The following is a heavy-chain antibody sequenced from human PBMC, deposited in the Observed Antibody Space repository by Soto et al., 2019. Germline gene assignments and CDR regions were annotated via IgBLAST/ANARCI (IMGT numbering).Heavy chain of an antibody. Sequence: QVQLVESGGGVGQPGRSLRLSCAASGFTFSSYGMHWVRQAPGKGLEWVAVIWYDGSNKYYADSVKGRFTISRDNSKNPMYLQMISLRGEDTAVYYCARDPGGGGYSYGDGGDNYWGQGTLVTVSS. CDR2: IWYDGSNK. D-gene: IGHD5-18*01. CDR3: ARDPGGGGYSYGDGGDNY. J-gene: IGHJ4*02. CDR1: GFTFSSYG. V-gene: IGHV3-33*01.